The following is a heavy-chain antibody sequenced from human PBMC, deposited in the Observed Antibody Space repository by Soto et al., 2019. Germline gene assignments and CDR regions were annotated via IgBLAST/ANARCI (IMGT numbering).Heavy chain of an antibody. V-gene: IGHV3-74*01. CDR2: INSDGSST. CDR1: GFTFSTSW. J-gene: IGHJ3*01. Sequence: EVQLVESGGGLVQPGGSLRLSCAASGFTFSTSWMHWVHQVPGKGLVWVSHINSDGSSTTYADSVKGRFTISRDNAKNTLYLQMNSLRAEDTAVYYCARDRSYAFDVWGQGTMVTVSS. CDR3: ARDRSYAFDV.